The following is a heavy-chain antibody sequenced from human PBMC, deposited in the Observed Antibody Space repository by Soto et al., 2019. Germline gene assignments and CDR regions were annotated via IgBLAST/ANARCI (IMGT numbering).Heavy chain of an antibody. Sequence: GASVKVSCKASGYTFTGYYMHWVRQAPGQGLEWMGWINPNSGGTNYAQKFQGRVTMTRDTSISTAYMELSRLRSDDTAVYYCARDTPNYGDYFFDYWGQGTLVTVSS. V-gene: IGHV1-2*02. J-gene: IGHJ4*02. CDR1: GYTFTGYY. CDR2: INPNSGGT. D-gene: IGHD4-17*01. CDR3: ARDTPNYGDYFFDY.